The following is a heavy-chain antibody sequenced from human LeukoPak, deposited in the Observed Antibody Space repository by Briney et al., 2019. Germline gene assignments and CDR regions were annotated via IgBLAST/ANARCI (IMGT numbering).Heavy chain of an antibody. V-gene: IGHV1-46*01. CDR3: ARDHCSGGSCYYPGLY. CDR1: GYTFTSYY. J-gene: IGHJ4*02. CDR2: INPSGGST. Sequence: GASVKVSCKASGYTFTSYYMHWVRQAPGQGLEWMGIINPSGGSTSYAQKFQGRVTMTRDTSTSTVYMELSSLRSEDTAVYYCARDHCSGGSCYYPGLYWGQGTLVTVSS. D-gene: IGHD2-15*01.